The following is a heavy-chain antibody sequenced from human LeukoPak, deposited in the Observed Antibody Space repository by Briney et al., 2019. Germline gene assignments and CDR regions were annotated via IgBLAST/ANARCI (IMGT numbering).Heavy chain of an antibody. Sequence: NPSETLSLTCTVSGGSISSGGYYWGWIRQPPGKGLEWIGSIYYSGSTYYNPSLKSRVTISVDTSKNQFSLKLSSVTAADTAVYYCAPQLLAYCGGDCYSGGYWGQGTLVTVSS. V-gene: IGHV4-39*01. CDR1: GGSISSGGYY. D-gene: IGHD2-21*02. CDR2: IYYSGST. J-gene: IGHJ4*02. CDR3: APQLLAYCGGDCYSGGY.